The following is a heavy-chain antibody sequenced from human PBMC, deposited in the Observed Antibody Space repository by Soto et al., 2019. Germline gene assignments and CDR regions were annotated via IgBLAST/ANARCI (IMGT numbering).Heavy chain of an antibody. D-gene: IGHD2-15*01. CDR3: ARDLCSGGSCYPVNF. Sequence: QVQLVQSGAEVKKPGASVKVSCKASGYTFTGYYMHWVRQAPGQGLEWMGWINPNSGGTNYAQKFQGRVSMTRDTSISTAYMELSRLRSDDTAVYYCARDLCSGGSCYPVNFWGQGTLVTVSS. J-gene: IGHJ4*02. CDR2: INPNSGGT. CDR1: GYTFTGYY. V-gene: IGHV1-2*02.